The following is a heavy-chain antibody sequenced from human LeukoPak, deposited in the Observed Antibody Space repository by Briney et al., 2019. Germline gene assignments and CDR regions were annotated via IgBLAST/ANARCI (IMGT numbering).Heavy chain of an antibody. CDR3: AKGGPLGYCTSTSCYTVFH. CDR1: GFTFSSYS. Sequence: GGSLRLSWAASGFTFSSYSMNWVRQAPGKGLEWVSYISSSSSTIYYADSVRGRFTISRDNSKNTLYLQMNSLRAEDTALYYCAKGGPLGYCTSTSCYTVFHWGQGTLVTVSS. D-gene: IGHD2-2*02. V-gene: IGHV3-48*01. CDR2: ISSSSSTI. J-gene: IGHJ4*02.